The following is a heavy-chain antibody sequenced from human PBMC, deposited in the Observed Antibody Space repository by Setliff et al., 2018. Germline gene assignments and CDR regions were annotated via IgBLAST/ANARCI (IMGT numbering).Heavy chain of an antibody. V-gene: IGHV7-4-1*02. CDR2: INTNTGNP. CDR3: ARVRGYSSGYGVEIGY. J-gene: IGHJ4*02. D-gene: IGHD5-18*01. CDR1: GYTFTSQA. Sequence: ASVKVSCKASGYTFTSQAMNWVRQAPGQGLERMGWINTNTGNPTYAQGFTGRFVFSLDSSVSTAYLQISSLKAEDTAVYYCARVRGYSSGYGVEIGYWGRGTLVTVSS.